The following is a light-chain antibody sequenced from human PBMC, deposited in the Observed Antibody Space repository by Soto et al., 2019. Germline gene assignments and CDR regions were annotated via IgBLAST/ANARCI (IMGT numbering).Light chain of an antibody. V-gene: IGKV1-5*03. Sequence: DIQMTQSPSTLSASVGDRVTITCRASQSISTWLAWYQQKAGKAPNLLIYKASRLGSGVQSRFSGSGSGTEFTLTISSLQPDDYATYYCQQYSSYSTFGQGTKLEI. CDR1: QSISTW. CDR3: QQYSSYST. J-gene: IGKJ2*01. CDR2: KAS.